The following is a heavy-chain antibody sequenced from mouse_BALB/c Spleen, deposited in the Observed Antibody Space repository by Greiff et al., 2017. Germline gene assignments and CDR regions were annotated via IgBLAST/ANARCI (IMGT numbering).Heavy chain of an antibody. V-gene: IGHV3-2*02. CDR1: GYSITSDYA. CDR2: ISYSGST. J-gene: IGHJ3*01. D-gene: IGHD2-4*01. Sequence: EVQLQESGPGLVKPSQSLSLTCTVTGYSITSDYAWNWIRQFPGNKLEWMGYISYSGSTSYNPSLKSRISITRDTSKNQFFLQLNSVTTEDTATYYCARKEIYDDYDWFAYWGQGTLVTVSA. CDR3: ARKEIYDDYDWFAY.